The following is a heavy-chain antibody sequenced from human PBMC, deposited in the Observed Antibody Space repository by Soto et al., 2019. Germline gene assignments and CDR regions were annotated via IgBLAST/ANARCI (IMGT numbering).Heavy chain of an antibody. Sequence: QVQLVQSGAEVKKPGASVKVSCRASGYTFINYYIHWVRQAPGQGLEWLAIINPTRGSTNYAQKFQGRATLTIDTSTSTVYMELSGLSSDDTAVFYCARDLAAGDHWGQGTLVTVSS. D-gene: IGHD6-13*01. J-gene: IGHJ4*02. CDR2: INPTRGST. V-gene: IGHV1-46*01. CDR1: GYTFINYY. CDR3: ARDLAAGDH.